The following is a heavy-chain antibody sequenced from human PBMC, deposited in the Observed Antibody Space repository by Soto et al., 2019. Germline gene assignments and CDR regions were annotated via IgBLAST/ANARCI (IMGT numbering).Heavy chain of an antibody. CDR1: GDTFHRHA. CDR3: AVIGYDLDY. V-gene: IGHV1-69*06. J-gene: IGHJ4*02. CDR2: IIPMFGTA. Sequence: QVQLVQSGAEVKKPWSSVKVSCKGSGDTFHRHALSWVRQAPGQGLEWMGGIIPMFGTANYAQKFQGRVTITADTSTSTAYMELSSLRFEDTAFYYCAVIGYDLDYWGQGTLVAVSS. D-gene: IGHD5-12*01.